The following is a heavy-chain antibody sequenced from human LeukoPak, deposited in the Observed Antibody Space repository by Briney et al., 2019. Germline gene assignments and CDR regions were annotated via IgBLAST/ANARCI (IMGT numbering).Heavy chain of an antibody. CDR1: GGSISRGDYY. V-gene: IGHV4-31*03. Sequence: PSQTLSLTCTVSGGSISRGDYYWSWIRPHPGKGREWNGYIYYSRSTYYNPSLKSRVTISVDTSKNQFSLKLSSVTAADTAVYYCARGGGTLNTKAPFDRCGQGTLVTVSS. D-gene: IGHD3-16*01. CDR2: IYYSRST. J-gene: IGHJ5*02. CDR3: ARGGGTLNTKAPFDR.